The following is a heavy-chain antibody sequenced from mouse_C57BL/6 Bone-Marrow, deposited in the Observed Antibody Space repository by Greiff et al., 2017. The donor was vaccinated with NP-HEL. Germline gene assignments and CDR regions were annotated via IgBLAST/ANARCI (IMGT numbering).Heavy chain of an antibody. D-gene: IGHD2-3*01. Sequence: VQLQQSGAELARPGASVKLSCKASGYTFTSYGISWVKQRTGQGLEWIGRIYPRSGNTYYNEKFKGKATLTADKSSSTAYMELRSLTSEDSAVYFCARRGVYDGYYCAMDYWGQGTSVTVSS. V-gene: IGHV1-81*01. CDR2: IYPRSGNT. J-gene: IGHJ4*01. CDR1: GYTFTSYG. CDR3: ARRGVYDGYYCAMDY.